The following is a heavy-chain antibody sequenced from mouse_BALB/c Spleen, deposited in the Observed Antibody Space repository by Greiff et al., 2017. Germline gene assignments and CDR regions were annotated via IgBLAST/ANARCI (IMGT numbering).Heavy chain of an antibody. CDR1: GFTFSDFY. J-gene: IGHJ4*01. CDR3: ARDALQGAMDY. V-gene: IGHV7-1*02. CDR2: SRNKANDYTT. Sequence: EVQGVESGGGLVQPGGSLTLSCATSGFTFSDFYMEWVRQPPGKRLEWIAASRNKANDYTTEYSASVKGRFIVSRDTSQSILYLQMNALRAEDTAIYYCARDALQGAMDYWGQGTSVTVSS.